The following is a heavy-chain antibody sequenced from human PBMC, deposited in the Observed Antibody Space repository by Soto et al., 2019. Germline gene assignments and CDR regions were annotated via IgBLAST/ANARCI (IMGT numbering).Heavy chain of an antibody. J-gene: IGHJ4*01. CDR3: ARDAVYGDGLWLAGY. CDR2: INPNSGGT. Sequence: GASVKVSCKASGYTFTGYHMHWVRQAPGQGLEWMGWINPNSGGTNYAQKFQGRVTMTRDTSISTAYMEVSRLRSDDTAVYYCARDAVYGDGLWLAGYWGHGTLVTVSS. D-gene: IGHD4-17*01. CDR1: GYTFTGYH. V-gene: IGHV1-2*02.